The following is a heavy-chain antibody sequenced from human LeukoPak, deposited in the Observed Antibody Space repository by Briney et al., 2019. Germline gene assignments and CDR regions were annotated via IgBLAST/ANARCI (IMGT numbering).Heavy chain of an antibody. V-gene: IGHV1-24*01. CDR1: GYTLTELS. Sequence: ASVKVSCKVSGYTLTELSMHWVRQAPGKGLEWMGGFDPEDGETIYAQKFQGRVTMTEDTSTDTAYMELRSLRSEDTAVYYCATDSGDVAAAGSTYWYFDLWGRGTLVTVSS. D-gene: IGHD6-13*01. J-gene: IGHJ2*01. CDR2: FDPEDGET. CDR3: ATDSGDVAAAGSTYWYFDL.